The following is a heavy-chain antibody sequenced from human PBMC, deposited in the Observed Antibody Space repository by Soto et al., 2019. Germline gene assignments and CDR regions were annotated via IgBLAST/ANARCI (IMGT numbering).Heavy chain of an antibody. Sequence: GASMKVSCKASGDTFTSYYIHWVRQAPGQGLEWMGIINPGGGGTTYAQKFQGRVTMTRDTSTSTVYMELSSLRSEDTALYYCARVERGTATTVVDAFDIWGPGTMVTVSS. D-gene: IGHD1-1*01. CDR3: ARVERGTATTVVDAFDI. V-gene: IGHV1-46*01. CDR1: GDTFTSYY. J-gene: IGHJ3*02. CDR2: INPGGGGT.